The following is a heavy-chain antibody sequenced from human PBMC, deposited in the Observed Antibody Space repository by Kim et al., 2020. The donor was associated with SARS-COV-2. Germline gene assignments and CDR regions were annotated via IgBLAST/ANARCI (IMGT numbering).Heavy chain of an antibody. CDR2: MNGLGSGSST. J-gene: IGHJ6*02. D-gene: IGHD2-15*01. V-gene: IGHV3-23*01. CDR1: GFTFDNYA. CDR3: AKVRTSAGTSFYGMDV. Sequence: GGSLRLSCAASGFTFDNYAMSWVRQAPGKGLEWVSAMNGLGSGSSTYYADSVKGRFTISRDYSKNKLYLQMNSSRADDTASYYCAKVRTSAGTSFYGMDVWGQGPTVTVSS.